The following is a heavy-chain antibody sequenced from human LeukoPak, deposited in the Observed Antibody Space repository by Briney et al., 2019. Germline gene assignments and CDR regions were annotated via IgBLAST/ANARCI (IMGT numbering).Heavy chain of an antibody. J-gene: IGHJ4*02. CDR1: GFTFSSYA. V-gene: IGHV3-23*01. CDR2: ISGSSGST. Sequence: GGSLRLSCAASGFTFSSYAMSWVRQAPGKGLEWVSAISGSSGSTYYAVSVKGRFTISRDNSKNTLYLQMNSLRAEDTAVYYCANAPWLVRGPPFDYWGQGTLVTVSS. D-gene: IGHD6-6*01. CDR3: ANAPWLVRGPPFDY.